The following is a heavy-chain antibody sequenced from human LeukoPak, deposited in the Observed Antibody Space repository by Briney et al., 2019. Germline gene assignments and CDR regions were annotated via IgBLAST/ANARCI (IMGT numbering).Heavy chain of an antibody. CDR2: ISGSGGIT. D-gene: IGHD2-15*01. CDR3: AREVVSSPSYFDS. Sequence: GGSLRLSCAASGFTFSNFAMNWVRQAPGKGLEWVSTISGSGGITYYADSVKGRFTISRDNSKNTLYLLMNGLIPEDTAVYYCAREVVSSPSYFDSWGQGTLVTVSS. J-gene: IGHJ4*02. V-gene: IGHV3-23*01. CDR1: GFTFSNFA.